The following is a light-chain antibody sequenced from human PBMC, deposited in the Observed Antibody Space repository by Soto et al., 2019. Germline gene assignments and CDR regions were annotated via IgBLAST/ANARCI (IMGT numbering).Light chain of an antibody. J-gene: IGLJ3*02. CDR3: SSYAGSNNFYFV. CDR2: EVT. Sequence: QSVLTQPPSASGSPGQSVTISCTGTSSDVGGYNYVSWYQQYPGRAPKLMIYEVTKRPSGVPDRFSGSKSGNPASLTVSGLQAEDEADYYCSSYAGSNNFYFVLGGGTKLTVL. CDR1: SSDVGGYNY. V-gene: IGLV2-8*01.